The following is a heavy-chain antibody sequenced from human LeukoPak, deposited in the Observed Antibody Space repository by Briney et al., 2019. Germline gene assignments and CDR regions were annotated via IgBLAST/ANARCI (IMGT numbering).Heavy chain of an antibody. Sequence: SETLSLTCTVSGGSISSGSYYWSWIRQPPGKGLEWIGSIYYSGSTYYNPSLKSRVTISVDTSKNQFSLKLSSVTAADTAVYYCARLASGYGDPPPFDYWGQGTLVTVSS. V-gene: IGHV4-39*01. J-gene: IGHJ4*02. CDR1: GGSISSGSYY. CDR3: ARLASGYGDPPPFDY. CDR2: IYYSGST. D-gene: IGHD4-17*01.